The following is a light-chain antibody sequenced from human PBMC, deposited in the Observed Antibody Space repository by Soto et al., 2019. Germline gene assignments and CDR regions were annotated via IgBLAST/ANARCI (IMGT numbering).Light chain of an antibody. CDR2: EVT. CDR3: SSYAGSNNFNV. CDR1: SSDVGGYNF. J-gene: IGLJ1*01. Sequence: QSVLTQPPSASGSPGQSVTISCTGTSSDVGGYNFVSWYQQYPGRAPKLMIYEVTKRPSGVPDRFSGSKSGNTASLTVSELQPEDEAEYYCSSYAGSNNFNVFGSGTKLTVL. V-gene: IGLV2-8*01.